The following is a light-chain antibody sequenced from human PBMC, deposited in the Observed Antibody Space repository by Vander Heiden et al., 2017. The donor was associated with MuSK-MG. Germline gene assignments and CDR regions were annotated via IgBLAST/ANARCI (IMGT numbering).Light chain of an antibody. CDR2: WGS. V-gene: IGKV4-1*01. Sequence: IVVTQSPASLAVSVGGSATIYCKASQSRISVSNHANSSAGFQQKPGQPPELLISWGSTRESGVPDRCSGSGSGTDFTLTIGSLQAEDVALYYCQQYFTAPITFGGGTKVEIK. CDR1: QSRISVSNHANS. J-gene: IGKJ4*01. CDR3: QQYFTAPIT.